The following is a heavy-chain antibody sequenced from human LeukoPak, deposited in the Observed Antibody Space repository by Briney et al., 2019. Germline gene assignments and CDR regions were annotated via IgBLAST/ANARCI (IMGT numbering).Heavy chain of an antibody. CDR3: VRMGGNLSR. Sequence: GGSLRLSCAASGFTFSRYSMNWVRQAPGKGLDWVAYISRSGNERYYAESVKGRFTISRDNAKNSLYLQMNSLRAEDTAVYYCVRMGGNLSRWGQGALVTVSS. D-gene: IGHD1-26*01. V-gene: IGHV3-21*01. CDR1: GFTFSRYS. J-gene: IGHJ4*02. CDR2: ISRSGNER.